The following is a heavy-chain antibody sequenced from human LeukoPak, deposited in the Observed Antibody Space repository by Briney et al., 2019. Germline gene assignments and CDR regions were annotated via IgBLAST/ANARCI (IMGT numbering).Heavy chain of an antibody. Sequence: PGGSLRLSCAASGFTFSSYGMHWVRQAPGKGLEWVAFIRYDGSNKYYADSVKGRFTISRDNSKNTLYLQMNSLRAEDTAVYYCSKDLEDTAPPSYYFDYRGQGTLVTVSS. CDR2: IRYDGSNK. J-gene: IGHJ4*02. CDR3: SKDLEDTAPPSYYFDY. D-gene: IGHD5-18*01. CDR1: GFTFSSYG. V-gene: IGHV3-30*02.